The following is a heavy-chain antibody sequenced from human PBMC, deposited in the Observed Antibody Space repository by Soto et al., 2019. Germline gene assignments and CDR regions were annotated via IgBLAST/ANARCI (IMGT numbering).Heavy chain of an antibody. CDR1: GYTFTSYY. Sequence: ASVKVSFKASGYTFTSYYLHWVRQAPGQGLEWRGIINPSGGSTSYAQKCQGRVTMTRDTSTSRLYMELSSMRSEDTAVYYCGRALAAHRGVYDFDYWGQGTLVTVS. J-gene: IGHJ4*02. CDR3: GRALAAHRGVYDFDY. D-gene: IGHD6-6*01. CDR2: INPSGGST. V-gene: IGHV1-46*01.